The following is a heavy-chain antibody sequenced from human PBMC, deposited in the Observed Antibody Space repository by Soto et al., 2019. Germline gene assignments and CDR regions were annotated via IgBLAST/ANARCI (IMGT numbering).Heavy chain of an antibody. CDR2: IWYDGSNK. Sequence: QVQLVESGGGVVQPGRSLRLSCAASGFTFSSYGMHWVRQAPGKGLEWVAVIWYDGSNKYYADSVKGRFTISRDNSKNTLYLQMNSLRAEDTAVYYCARDSGELRGSEYYFDYWGQGTLVTVSS. V-gene: IGHV3-33*01. CDR1: GFTFSSYG. D-gene: IGHD3-10*01. CDR3: ARDSGELRGSEYYFDY. J-gene: IGHJ4*02.